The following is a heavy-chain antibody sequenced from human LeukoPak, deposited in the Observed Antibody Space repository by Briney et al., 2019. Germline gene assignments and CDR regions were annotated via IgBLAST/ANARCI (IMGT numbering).Heavy chain of an antibody. CDR1: GFTFSSYS. D-gene: IGHD3-16*01. CDR3: ARGRQNLGEGYYFGY. V-gene: IGHV3-48*02. Sequence: GGSLRLSCAASGFTFSSYSMNWVRQAPGKGLEWVSYISSGSSTIYYADSVKGRFTISRDNAKNSLYLQINRLRDEDTAVYYCARGRQNLGEGYYFGYWGQGTLVTVSS. J-gene: IGHJ4*02. CDR2: ISSGSSTI.